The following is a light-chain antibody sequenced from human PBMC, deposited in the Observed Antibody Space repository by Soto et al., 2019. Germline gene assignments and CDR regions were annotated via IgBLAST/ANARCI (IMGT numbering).Light chain of an antibody. J-gene: IGKJ1*01. CDR1: QSISSNF. CDR2: GAS. CDR3: QQYGGFRWT. Sequence: EIVLTQSPGTLSLSPGERATLSCRASQSISSNFLAWYQQKPGQAPRVLMYGASNRATGIPDRFSGSGSGTDFTLTITRLEPEDFAVYYCQQYGGFRWTFGQGTKVDIK. V-gene: IGKV3-20*01.